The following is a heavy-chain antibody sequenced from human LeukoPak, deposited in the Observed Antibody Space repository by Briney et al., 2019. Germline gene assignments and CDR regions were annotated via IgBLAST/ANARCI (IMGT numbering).Heavy chain of an antibody. CDR1: GYTFTSYY. V-gene: IGHV1-69*06. CDR3: ARGLPYSSGWGD. J-gene: IGHJ4*02. CDR2: IIPIFGTA. Sequence: SVKVSCKASGYTFTSYYMHWVRQAPGQGLEWMGGIIPIFGTANYAQKFQGRVTITADKSTSTAYMELSSLRSEDTAVYYCARGLPYSSGWGDWGQGTLVTVSS. D-gene: IGHD6-19*01.